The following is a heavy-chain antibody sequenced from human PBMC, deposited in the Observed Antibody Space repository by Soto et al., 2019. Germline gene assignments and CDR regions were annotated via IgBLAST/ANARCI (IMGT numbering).Heavy chain of an antibody. V-gene: IGHV3-7*03. Sequence: PGGSLRLSCAASGVTLNNYYLSWVRQAPGKGLEWVGNIKGDGSDPHYVDSVKGRFTISRDNAENSIYLQMNSLKAEDTAMYYCARDPVTADWGQGTLVTVSS. CDR1: GVTLNNYY. CDR3: ARDPVTAD. CDR2: IKGDGSDP. J-gene: IGHJ4*02.